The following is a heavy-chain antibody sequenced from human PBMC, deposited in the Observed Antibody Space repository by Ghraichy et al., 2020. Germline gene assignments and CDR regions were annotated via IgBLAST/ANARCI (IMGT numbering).Heavy chain of an antibody. CDR2: INHSGST. CDR3: ARVSVVRFRVARYFDY. D-gene: IGHD3-10*01. J-gene: IGHJ4*02. Sequence: SETLSPTCAVYGGSFSGYYWSWIRQPPGKGLEWIGEINHSGSTNYNPSLKSRVTISVDTSKNQFSLKLSSVTAADTAVYYCARVSVVRFRVARYFDYWGQGTLVTVSS. CDR1: GGSFSGYY. V-gene: IGHV4-34*01.